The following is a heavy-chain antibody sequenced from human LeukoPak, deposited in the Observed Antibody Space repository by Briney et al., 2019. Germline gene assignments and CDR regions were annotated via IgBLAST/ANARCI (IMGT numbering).Heavy chain of an antibody. V-gene: IGHV4-4*07. CDR1: GGSIGSYY. J-gene: IGHJ4*02. CDR3: ARGARVVPAAMGKENFDY. CDR2: IYTSGST. D-gene: IGHD2-2*01. Sequence: ASETLSLTCTVSGGSIGSYYWSWIRQPAGKGLEWIGRIYTSGSTNYNPSLESRVTMSVDTSKNQFSLKLSSVTAADTAVYYCARGARVVPAAMGKENFDYWGQGTLVTVSS.